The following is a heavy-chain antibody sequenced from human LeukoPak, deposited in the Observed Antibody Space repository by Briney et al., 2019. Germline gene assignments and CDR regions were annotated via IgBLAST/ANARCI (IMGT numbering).Heavy chain of an antibody. CDR2: ISWNSGSI. D-gene: IGHD2-15*01. V-gene: IGHV3-9*01. Sequence: GRSLRLSCAASGFTFDDYAMHWVRQAPGKGLEWVSGISWNSGSIGYADSVKGRFTISRDNAKNSLYLQMNSLRAEDTALYYCAKDRGSGPTGGMDVWGQGTTVTVSS. CDR3: AKDRGSGPTGGMDV. J-gene: IGHJ6*02. CDR1: GFTFDDYA.